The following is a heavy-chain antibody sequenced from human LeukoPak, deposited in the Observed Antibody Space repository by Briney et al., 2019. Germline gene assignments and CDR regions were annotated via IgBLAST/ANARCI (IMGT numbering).Heavy chain of an antibody. CDR2: ISSGSGYM. Sequence: GGSLRLSCAASRFTFSTYGMNWVRQAPGKGLEWVSSISSGSGYMYYADSVKGRFTISKDNAKNSLYLQMNSLRAEDTAVYYCARHGDYGGLSSYWGQGTLVTVSS. J-gene: IGHJ4*02. CDR1: RFTFSTYG. V-gene: IGHV3-21*01. CDR3: ARHGDYGGLSSY. D-gene: IGHD4-17*01.